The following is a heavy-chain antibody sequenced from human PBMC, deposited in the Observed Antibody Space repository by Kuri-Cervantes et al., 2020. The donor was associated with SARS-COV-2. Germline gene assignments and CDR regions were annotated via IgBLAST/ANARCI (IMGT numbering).Heavy chain of an antibody. CDR3: TTDLKPWRADY. D-gene: IGHD3-3*01. Sequence: GESLKISCAASGFTFSNAWMSWVRQAPGKGLELVGRIKSKTDGGTTDYAAPVKGRFTISRDDSKNTLYLQMNGLKTEDTAVYYCTTDLKPWRADYWGQGTLVTVSS. CDR2: IKSKTDGGTT. J-gene: IGHJ4*02. V-gene: IGHV3-15*01. CDR1: GFTFSNAW.